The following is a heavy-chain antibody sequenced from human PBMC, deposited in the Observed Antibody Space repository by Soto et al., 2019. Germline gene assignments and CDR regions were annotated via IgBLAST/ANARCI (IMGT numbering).Heavy chain of an antibody. CDR3: VRDGTKTLRDWFDP. CDR1: GASISGFY. J-gene: IGHJ5*02. D-gene: IGHD1-1*01. V-gene: IGHV4-4*07. Sequence: LSLTCTVSGASISGFYWSWIRKSAGKGLEWIGRIYATGTTDYNPSLKSRVMMSVDTTKKQFSLKVRSVTAADTAVYYCVRDGTKTLRDWFDPWGQGISVTVSS. CDR2: IYATGTT.